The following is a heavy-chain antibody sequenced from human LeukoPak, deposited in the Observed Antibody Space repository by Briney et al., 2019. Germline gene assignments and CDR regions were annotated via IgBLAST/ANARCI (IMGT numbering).Heavy chain of an antibody. CDR2: ISAYNGNT. Sequence: ASVKVSCKASGYTFTGYYMHWVRQAPGQGLEWMGWISAYNGNTNYAQKLQGRVTMTTDTSTSTAYMELRSLRSDDTAVYYCARVPNWNPRGDYWGQGTLVTVSS. J-gene: IGHJ4*02. CDR1: GYTFTGYY. D-gene: IGHD1-1*01. V-gene: IGHV1-18*04. CDR3: ARVPNWNPRGDY.